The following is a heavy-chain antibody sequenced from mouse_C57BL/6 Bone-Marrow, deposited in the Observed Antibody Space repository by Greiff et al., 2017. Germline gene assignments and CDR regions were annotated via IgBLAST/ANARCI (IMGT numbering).Heavy chain of an antibody. CDR1: GYAFTNYL. V-gene: IGHV1-54*01. J-gene: IGHJ1*03. CDR2: INPGSGGT. Sequence: VQLQQPGAELVRPGTSVKVSCKASGYAFTNYLIEWVKQRPGQGLEWIGVINPGSGGTNYNEKFKGKATLTADKSSSTAYMQLSSLTSEDSAVYFCARHGKIYLDVWGTGTTVTVSS. CDR3: ARHGKIYLDV. D-gene: IGHD2-1*01.